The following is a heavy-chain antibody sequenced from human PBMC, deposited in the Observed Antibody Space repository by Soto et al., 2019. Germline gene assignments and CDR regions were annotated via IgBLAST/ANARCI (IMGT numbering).Heavy chain of an antibody. CDR2: IYYSGST. Sequence: SETLSLTCAVSGGSISGSYYYWGWLRQSPGKGPEWIGSIYYSGSTNYNPSLKSRVTISLDTSKNQFSLKLSSVTAADTAFYYCARAGVIIRWFDPWGQGTLVTVSS. CDR3: ARAGVIIRWFDP. D-gene: IGHD3-22*01. CDR1: GGSISGSYYY. J-gene: IGHJ5*02. V-gene: IGHV4-61*05.